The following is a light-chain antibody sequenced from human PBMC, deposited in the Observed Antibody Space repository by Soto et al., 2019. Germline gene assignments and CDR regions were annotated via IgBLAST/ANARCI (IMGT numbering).Light chain of an antibody. CDR2: EVI. J-gene: IGLJ2*01. V-gene: IGLV2-14*01. CDR3: SSYTGSSTYVV. CDR1: SSDVGDYNF. Sequence: QSALTQPASVSGSPGQSITISCTGTSSDVGDYNFVSWYQQHPGKAPKLMIFEVINRPSGISNRFSGSKSGNTASLTISGLQAEDEADYYCSSYTGSSTYVVFGGGTKVTVL.